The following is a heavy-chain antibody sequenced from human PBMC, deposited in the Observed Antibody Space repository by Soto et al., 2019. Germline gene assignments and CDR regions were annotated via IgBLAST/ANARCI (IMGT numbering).Heavy chain of an antibody. Sequence: GGSLRLSCAASGFSFSSYEMNWVRQAPGEGLEWVSYISTSGSTIYYADSVKGRFTISRDNAKNSLYLQMNSLRAEDTAVYYCARDSVGFRLGWIYYGMDVWGQGTTVTVSS. CDR3: ARDSVGFRLGWIYYGMDV. V-gene: IGHV3-48*03. D-gene: IGHD1-26*01. CDR1: GFSFSSYE. CDR2: ISTSGSTI. J-gene: IGHJ6*02.